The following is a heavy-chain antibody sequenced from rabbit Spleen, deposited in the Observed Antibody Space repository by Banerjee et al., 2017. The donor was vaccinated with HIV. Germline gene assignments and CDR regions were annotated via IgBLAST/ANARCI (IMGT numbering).Heavy chain of an antibody. J-gene: IGHJ4*01. V-gene: IGHV1S40*01. Sequence: QSLEESGGDLVKPGASLTLTCIASGVSFSGNSYMCWVRQAPGKGLEWIACIDTGSSGFTYFASWAKGLFTISKTSSTTVTLQMTRLTAADTATYLCARDASGGYWYFGLWGQGTLVTVS. CDR3: ARDASGGYWYFGL. CDR1: GVSFSGNSY. CDR2: IDTGSSGFT. D-gene: IGHD1-1*01.